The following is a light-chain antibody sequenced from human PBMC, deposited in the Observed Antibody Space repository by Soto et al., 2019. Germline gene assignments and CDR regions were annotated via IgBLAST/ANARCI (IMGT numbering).Light chain of an antibody. CDR1: QSVSIH. V-gene: IGKV3D-15*01. CDR3: QQYVTSSWT. J-gene: IGKJ1*01. Sequence: EIVMTQSPATLSVSPGERAALSCRASQSVSIHLAWYQQKPGQAPRLLIYDASTRATGIPDRFSGSGSGTDFTLTISRLEAEDFAVYYCQQYVTSSWTFGQGTKVDIK. CDR2: DAS.